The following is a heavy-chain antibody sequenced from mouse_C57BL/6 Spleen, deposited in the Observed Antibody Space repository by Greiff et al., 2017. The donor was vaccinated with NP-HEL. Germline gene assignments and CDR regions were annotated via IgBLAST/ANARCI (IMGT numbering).Heavy chain of an antibody. V-gene: IGHV1-72*01. J-gene: IGHJ4*01. CDR1: GYTFTSYW. CDR3: ARYYYGAYYYAMDY. CDR2: IDPNSGGT. Sequence: QVQLQQPGAELVKPGASVKLSCKASGYTFTSYWMHWVKQRPGRGLEWIGRIDPNSGGTKYNEKFKSKATLTVDKPSSTAYMQLSSLTYEDSAVCYCARYYYGAYYYAMDYWGQGTSVTVSS. D-gene: IGHD1-1*01.